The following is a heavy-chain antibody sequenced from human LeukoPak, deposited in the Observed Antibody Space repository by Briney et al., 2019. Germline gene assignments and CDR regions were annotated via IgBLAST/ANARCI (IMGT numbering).Heavy chain of an antibody. CDR3: ARRYSPTGPFDY. Sequence: ASVKVSCKASGYTFTDYQVYWVRQAPGQGLEWMGWIDPNNGGAHYAQKLQGRVTMTRDTSISTAYMELSRLGSDDTAVYYCARRYSPTGPFDYWGQGTLVTVSS. CDR1: GYTFTDYQ. CDR2: IDPNNGGA. D-gene: IGHD1-14*01. V-gene: IGHV1-2*02. J-gene: IGHJ4*02.